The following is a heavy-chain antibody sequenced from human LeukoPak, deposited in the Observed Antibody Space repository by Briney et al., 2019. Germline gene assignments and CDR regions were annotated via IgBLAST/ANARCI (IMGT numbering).Heavy chain of an antibody. V-gene: IGHV3-53*04. CDR3: ARDGMVRGVNPFDY. D-gene: IGHD3-10*01. CDR1: GITVSSNY. CDR2: IYPGGTT. J-gene: IGHJ4*02. Sequence: PGGSLRLSCAASGITVSSNYMSWVRQAPGKGLEWVSVIYPGGTTSYADSMKGRLTISRHNSKNTVYLQMNSLRAEDTAVYYCARDGMVRGVNPFDYWGQGTLVTVSS.